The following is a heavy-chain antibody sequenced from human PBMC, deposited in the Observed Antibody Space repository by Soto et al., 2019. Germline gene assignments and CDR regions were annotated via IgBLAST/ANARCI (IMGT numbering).Heavy chain of an antibody. Sequence: QVQLVQSGAEVKKRGASVKVSCKASGYTFTSYDINWVRQATGQGLEWMGWMNPNSGNTGYAQKFQGRVTMTRNTSISTAYMELSSLRSEDTAVYYCARGTSITIFGVVTNAEYFQHWGQGTLVTVSS. CDR3: ARGTSITIFGVVTNAEYFQH. V-gene: IGHV1-8*01. D-gene: IGHD3-3*01. CDR2: MNPNSGNT. CDR1: GYTFTSYD. J-gene: IGHJ1*01.